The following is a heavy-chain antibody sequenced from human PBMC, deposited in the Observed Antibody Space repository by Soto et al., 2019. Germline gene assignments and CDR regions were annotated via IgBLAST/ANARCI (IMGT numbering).Heavy chain of an antibody. D-gene: IGHD3-16*01. CDR2: IKQDGSEK. CDR3: ARASGERRGREGLRSYYYYYYYMDV. Sequence: GGSLRLSCAASGFTFSSYWMSWVRQAPGKGLEWVANIKQDGSEKYYVDSVKGRFTISRDNAKNSLYLQMNSLRAEDTAVYYCARASGERRGREGLRSYYYYYYYMDVWGKGTTVTVSS. CDR1: GFTFSSYW. V-gene: IGHV3-7*01. J-gene: IGHJ6*03.